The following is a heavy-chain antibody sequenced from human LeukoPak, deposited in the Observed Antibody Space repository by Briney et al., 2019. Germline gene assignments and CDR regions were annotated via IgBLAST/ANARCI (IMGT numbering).Heavy chain of an antibody. D-gene: IGHD4-17*01. V-gene: IGHV3-21*01. Sequence: GGSLRLSCAASGFTFSSYSMNWVRQAPGKGLEWVSSISSTSSYIYYADSVKGRFTISRDNAKNSLYLQMNSLRAEDTAVYYCAKVMVTTYSGWFDPWGQGTLVTVSS. CDR1: GFTFSSYS. J-gene: IGHJ5*02. CDR2: ISSTSSYI. CDR3: AKVMVTTYSGWFDP.